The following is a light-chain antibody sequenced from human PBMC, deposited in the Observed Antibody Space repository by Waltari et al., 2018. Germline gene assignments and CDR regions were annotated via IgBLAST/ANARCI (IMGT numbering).Light chain of an antibody. J-gene: IGKJ1*01. CDR1: QRVSGY. V-gene: IGKV1-39*01. CDR3: QQTYSNFRT. Sequence: DIQMTQSPSSLPASVGDSVTITCRTRQRVSGYLNWYQQKPGQAPKLLIYAASSLQSGVPSRFSGSGFGTDFTLTINGLQPEDFAVYYCQQTYSNFRTFGQGTKVDVK. CDR2: AAS.